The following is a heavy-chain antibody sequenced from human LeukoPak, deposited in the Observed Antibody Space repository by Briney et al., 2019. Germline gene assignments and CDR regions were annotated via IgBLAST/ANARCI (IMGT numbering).Heavy chain of an antibody. V-gene: IGHV4-34*01. D-gene: IGHD3-22*01. CDR3: ARGRLGSVVFEGYYYFMDV. CDR2: VYNGGST. CDR1: GGSFNDYF. Sequence: SETLSLTCAVYGGSFNDYFWTWIRQPPGKGLEWIGGVYNGGSTNYNPSLKSRVIISVDTSKNQFSLRLSSVTAADTAVYYCARGRLGSVVFEGYYYFMDVWGKGTTVTVSS. J-gene: IGHJ6*03.